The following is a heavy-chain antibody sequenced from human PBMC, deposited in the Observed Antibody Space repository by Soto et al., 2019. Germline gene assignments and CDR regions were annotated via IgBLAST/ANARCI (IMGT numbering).Heavy chain of an antibody. V-gene: IGHV5-51*01. J-gene: IGHJ5*02. CDR1: GYSFTSYW. CDR3: ARRVEAAAGTYWFDP. D-gene: IGHD6-13*01. CDR2: IYPGDSDT. Sequence: GESLKISCKGSGYSFTSYWIGWVRQMPGKGLEWMGIIYPGDSDTRYSPSFQGQVTISADKSISTAYLQWSSLKASDTAMYYCARRVEAAAGTYWFDPWGQGTLVTVSS.